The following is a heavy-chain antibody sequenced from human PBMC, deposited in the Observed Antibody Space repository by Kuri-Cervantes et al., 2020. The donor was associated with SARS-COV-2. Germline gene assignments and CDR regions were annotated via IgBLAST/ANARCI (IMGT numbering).Heavy chain of an antibody. Sequence: ASVKVSCKASGYTFTSYGISWVRQAPGQGLEWMGWISAYNGNTNYAQKLQGRVTMTTDTSTSTAYMELSSLRSDDTAVYYCARPRGIVVVPAAMGGAFDIWGQGTMVTVSS. CDR1: GYTFTSYG. CDR2: ISAYNGNT. V-gene: IGHV1-18*01. CDR3: ARPRGIVVVPAAMGGAFDI. J-gene: IGHJ3*02. D-gene: IGHD2-2*01.